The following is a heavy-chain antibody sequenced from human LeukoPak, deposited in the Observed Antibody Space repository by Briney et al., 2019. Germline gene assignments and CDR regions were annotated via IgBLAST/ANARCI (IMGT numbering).Heavy chain of an antibody. CDR1: GGSMNNYY. Sequence: SETLSLTCTVSGGSMNNYYWTWIRQPPGKGLEWVGHIHYSGSTIYNPSLKSRVTISGDTSKNQFSLKLSSVTAADTAVYYCARDRYMDVWGKGTTVTVSS. CDR3: ARDRYMDV. CDR2: IHYSGST. J-gene: IGHJ6*03. V-gene: IGHV4-59*01.